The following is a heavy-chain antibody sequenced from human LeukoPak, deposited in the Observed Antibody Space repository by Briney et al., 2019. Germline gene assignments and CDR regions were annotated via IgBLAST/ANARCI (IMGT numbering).Heavy chain of an antibody. D-gene: IGHD3-22*01. J-gene: IGHJ3*02. CDR1: GSTFSSDS. Sequence: GASLSLSCASCGSTFSSDSMNWLRQAPGKGLEWVSSISSSSSYIYYADSVKGRFTISRDNAKNSLYLQMNSLRAEDTALYYCARDDSSGYYSTGYAFDIWGQGTMVTVSS. CDR2: ISSSSSYI. V-gene: IGHV3-21*01. CDR3: ARDDSSGYYSTGYAFDI.